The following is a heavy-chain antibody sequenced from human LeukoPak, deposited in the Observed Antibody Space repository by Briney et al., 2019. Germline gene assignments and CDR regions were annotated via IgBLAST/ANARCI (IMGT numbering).Heavy chain of an antibody. CDR1: GFTFDDYG. CDR3: ARVKLLYGSGIGDAFDI. J-gene: IGHJ3*02. Sequence: GGSLRLSCAASGFTFDDYGMSWVRQAPGKGLEWVSGINWNGGSTGYEDAVKGRFSISRDNSKNSLYLQMNSLRAEDTALYYCARVKLLYGSGIGDAFDIWGQGTMVTVSS. CDR2: INWNGGST. D-gene: IGHD3-10*01. V-gene: IGHV3-20*04.